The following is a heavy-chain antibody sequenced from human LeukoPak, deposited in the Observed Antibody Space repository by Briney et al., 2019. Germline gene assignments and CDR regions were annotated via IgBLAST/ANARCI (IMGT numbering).Heavy chain of an antibody. D-gene: IGHD5-12*01. J-gene: IGHJ3*02. V-gene: IGHV1-8*01. CDR2: MSPNSGNT. CDR1: GYTFTSYD. CDR3: ATDYSGYDPDAFDI. Sequence: GASVKVSCKASGYTFTSYDINWVRQATGQGLEWMGWMSPNSGNTGYAQKFQGRVIMTRNTSISTAYMELSSLRSEDTAVYYCATDYSGYDPDAFDIWGQGTMVTVSS.